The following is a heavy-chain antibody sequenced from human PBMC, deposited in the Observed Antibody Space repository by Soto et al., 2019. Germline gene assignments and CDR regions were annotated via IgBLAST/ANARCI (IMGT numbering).Heavy chain of an antibody. D-gene: IGHD6-6*01. Sequence: AASVKVSCKASGYTFTSYDINWVRQATGQGLEWMGWMNPNSGNTGYAQKFQGRVTMTRNTSISTAYMELSSLRSEDTAVYYCASWYSSSWYYYGMDVWGQGTTVTVSS. V-gene: IGHV1-8*01. CDR3: ASWYSSSWYYYGMDV. J-gene: IGHJ6*02. CDR2: MNPNSGNT. CDR1: GYTFTSYD.